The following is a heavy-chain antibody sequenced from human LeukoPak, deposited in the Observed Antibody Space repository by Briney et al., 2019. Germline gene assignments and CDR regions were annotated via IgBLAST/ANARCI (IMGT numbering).Heavy chain of an antibody. CDR2: IYYSGST. CDR1: GGSVSSGSYY. Sequence: SETLSLTCTVSGGSVSSGSYYWSWIRQPPGKGLEWIGYIYYSGSTNYSPSLKSRVTISVDTSKNQFSLKLSSVTAADTAVYYCARDGGYSYACNWGQGTLVTVSS. D-gene: IGHD5-18*01. J-gene: IGHJ4*02. CDR3: ARDGGYSYACN. V-gene: IGHV4-61*01.